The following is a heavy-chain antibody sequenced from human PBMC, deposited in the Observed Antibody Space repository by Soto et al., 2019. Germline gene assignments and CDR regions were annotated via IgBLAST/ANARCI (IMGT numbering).Heavy chain of an antibody. CDR2: ISGSGGST. Sequence: GESLRLSCAASGFTFSSYAMSWVRQAPGKGLEWVSAISGSGGSTYYADSVKGRFTISRDNSKNTLYLQMNSLRAEDTAVYYCAKDIGADDYIWGSYRYPARAFDIWGQGTMVTVSS. D-gene: IGHD3-16*02. CDR1: GFTFSSYA. J-gene: IGHJ3*02. CDR3: AKDIGADDYIWGSYRYPARAFDI. V-gene: IGHV3-23*01.